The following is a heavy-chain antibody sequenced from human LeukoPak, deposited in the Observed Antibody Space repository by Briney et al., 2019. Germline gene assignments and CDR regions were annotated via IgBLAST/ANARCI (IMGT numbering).Heavy chain of an antibody. CDR3: VRDLGGRSGH. J-gene: IGHJ4*02. CDR1: GFTFSTDV. CDR2: ISGSGGNT. V-gene: IGHV3-23*01. D-gene: IGHD1-26*01. Sequence: PGGSLRLSCAASGFTFSTDVMSWVRQAPGKGLECVSAISGSGGNTYYADSVKGRFTISRDNSKNMLYLQMNSLRAEDTAVYYCVRDLGGRSGHWGQGTLVTVSS.